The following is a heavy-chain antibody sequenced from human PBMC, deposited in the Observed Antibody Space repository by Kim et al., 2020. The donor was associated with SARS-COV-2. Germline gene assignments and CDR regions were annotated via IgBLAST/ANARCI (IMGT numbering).Heavy chain of an antibody. V-gene: IGHV3-23*01. Sequence: GGSLRLSCAASGFTFSSYALSWVRQAPGKGLEWVSAISGSGGTTYYADSVKGRFTISRDFSKNTLFLQMNSLRAEDTALYYCAKDRVSTGWYRPKDDAFDTWGQGTMVTVSS. CDR2: ISGSGGTT. D-gene: IGHD6-19*01. CDR3: AKDRVSTGWYRPKDDAFDT. CDR1: GFTFSSYA. J-gene: IGHJ3*02.